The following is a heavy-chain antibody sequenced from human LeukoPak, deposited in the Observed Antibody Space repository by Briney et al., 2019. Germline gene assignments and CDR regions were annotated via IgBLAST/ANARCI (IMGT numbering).Heavy chain of an antibody. V-gene: IGHV3-23*01. CDR1: GFTFYNYA. CDR3: AKRSTQTTPSNYIYFYMDV. Sequence: GGSLRLSCAASGFTFYNYAMTWVRQAQGRGREWVAAMRAIGDTTYYADSMRGRSTISRDNFKNTLYLEMNSLRAEDTAVYYCAKRSTQTTPSNYIYFYMDVWGKGTTVTVS. D-gene: IGHD4-11*01. CDR2: MRAIGDTT. J-gene: IGHJ6*03.